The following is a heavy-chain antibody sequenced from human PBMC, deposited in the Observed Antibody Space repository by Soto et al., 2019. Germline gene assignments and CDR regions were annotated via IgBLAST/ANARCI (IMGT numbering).Heavy chain of an antibody. CDR3: AKDLFWTYYYFWSGYSDAFDI. Sequence: EVQLLESGGGLVQPGGSLRLSCAASGFTFSSYAMSWVRQAPGKGLEWVSAISGSGGSTYYADSVKGRFTISRDNSKNTLYLQMNSLRAEDTAVYYCAKDLFWTYYYFWSGYSDAFDIWGQLTMVTVSS. CDR2: ISGSGGST. CDR1: GFTFSSYA. V-gene: IGHV3-23*01. J-gene: IGHJ3*02. D-gene: IGHD3-3*01.